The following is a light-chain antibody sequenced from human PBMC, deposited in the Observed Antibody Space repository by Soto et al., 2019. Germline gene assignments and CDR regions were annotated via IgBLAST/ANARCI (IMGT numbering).Light chain of an antibody. CDR1: QSINIY. V-gene: IGKV1-39*01. Sequence: DIQMTQSPSSLSASVGDSVTITCRTSQSINIYLNWDQQKVGEPPSLLIFGASNLQGGVPSRVSGIGVGTHFTLTSSSLQAEDFATYYSQQGYTKSPLTFAGGTKVDIK. CDR2: GAS. CDR3: QQGYTKSPLT. J-gene: IGKJ4*01.